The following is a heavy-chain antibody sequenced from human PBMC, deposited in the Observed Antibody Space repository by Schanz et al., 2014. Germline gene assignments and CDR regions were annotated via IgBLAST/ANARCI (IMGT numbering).Heavy chain of an antibody. V-gene: IGHV4-4*02. J-gene: IGHJ5*02. CDR1: RDSIRNGHW. CDR3: ARDRGYDFSFDP. CDR2: IHHSGGT. D-gene: IGHD3-3*01. Sequence: QVQLQESGPGLVKPSGTLSLTCTISRDSIRNGHWWHWVRQPPGKGLEWIGEIHHSGGTIYNPSHKSRVPISVDTSKTQFSLKLSSVTAADTAVYYCARDRGYDFSFDPWGQGTLVTVSS.